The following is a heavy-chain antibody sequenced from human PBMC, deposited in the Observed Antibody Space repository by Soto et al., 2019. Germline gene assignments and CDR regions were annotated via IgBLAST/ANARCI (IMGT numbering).Heavy chain of an antibody. J-gene: IGHJ6*02. V-gene: IGHV1-69*01. CDR3: ARDLWGGKPPYYYYGMDG. D-gene: IGHD3-16*01. CDR1: GGTFSSYA. CDR2: IIPIFGTA. Sequence: QVQLVQSGAEVKKPGSSVKVSCKASGGTFSSYAISWVRQAPGQGLEWMGGIIPIFGTANYAQKFQGRVTITADESTSTAYMELSSLRSEDTAVYYCARDLWGGKPPYYYYGMDGWGQGTTVTVSS.